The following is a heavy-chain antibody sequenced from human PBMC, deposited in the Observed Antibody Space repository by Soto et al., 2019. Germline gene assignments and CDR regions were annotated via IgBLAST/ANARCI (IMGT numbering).Heavy chain of an antibody. CDR2: IRSKATNYAT. V-gene: IGHV3-73*01. D-gene: IGHD1-1*01. J-gene: IGHJ3*02. Sequence: GGSLRLSCAASGFTLSGSSMHWVRQASGKGLEWVGRIRSKATNYATVYAASVKGRFAISRDDSKNTAYLQMNSLKTEDTAVYYCTRYNDLDAFDIWGQGTMVTVSS. CDR3: TRYNDLDAFDI. CDR1: GFTLSGSS.